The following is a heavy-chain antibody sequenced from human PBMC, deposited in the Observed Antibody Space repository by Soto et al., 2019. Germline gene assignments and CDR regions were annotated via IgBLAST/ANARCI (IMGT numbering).Heavy chain of an antibody. CDR1: GDSVNNDAYY. V-gene: IGHV4-61*08. Sequence: QVQLQESGPGLMKPSETLSLTCTVSGDSVNNDAYYWSWIRQPPGKGLEWIGYIYHSGITYYKPSLGSLVIMAIDMSENEFALRLISVTAADTAVYYCERLVIGWEFRFDDWGQGALGNGSS. CDR3: ERLVIGWEFRFDD. CDR2: IYHSGIT. J-gene: IGHJ4*02. D-gene: IGHD1-26*01.